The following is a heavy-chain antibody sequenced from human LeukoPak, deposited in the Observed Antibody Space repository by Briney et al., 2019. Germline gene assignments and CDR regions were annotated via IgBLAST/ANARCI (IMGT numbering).Heavy chain of an antibody. CDR3: ARGGDYYDTSGYPDPFYFYGMNV. J-gene: IGHJ6*02. CDR1: GGSINRGGYS. CDR2: TYRSGGT. Sequence: KPSQTLSLTCAVSGGSINRGGYSWNWIRQPPGKGLEWIGYTYRSGGTYYNPSLKSRVTISVDTFKNQFSLKLNTVTAADTAVYYCARGGDYYDTSGYPDPFYFYGMNVWGQGTTVTVS. D-gene: IGHD3-22*01. V-gene: IGHV4-30-2*01.